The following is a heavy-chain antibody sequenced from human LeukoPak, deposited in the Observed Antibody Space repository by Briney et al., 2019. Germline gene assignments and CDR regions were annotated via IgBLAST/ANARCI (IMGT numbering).Heavy chain of an antibody. CDR1: GFTFSSYA. CDR3: AKDHRPYSGYDYVYYYYGMDV. Sequence: GGSLRLSCAASGFTFSSYAMNRVRQAPGKGLEWVSAISGSGGTIYYADSVKGRFTISRDKSKNTLYLQMKSLRAEDTAVYYCAKDHRPYSGYDYVYYYYGMDVWGQGTTVTVSS. D-gene: IGHD5-12*01. J-gene: IGHJ6*02. CDR2: ISGSGGTI. V-gene: IGHV3-23*01.